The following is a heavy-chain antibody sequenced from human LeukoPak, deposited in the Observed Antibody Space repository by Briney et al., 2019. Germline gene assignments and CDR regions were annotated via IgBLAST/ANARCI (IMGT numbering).Heavy chain of an antibody. J-gene: IGHJ4*02. CDR3: ARVRSGWPVNDY. CDR1: GGSISSYY. V-gene: IGHV4-59*01. Sequence: SETQSLTCTVSGGSISSYYWSWIRQPPGKGLEWIGYIYYSGSTNYNPSLKSRVTISVDTSKNQFSLKLSSVTAADTAVYYCARVRSGWPVNDYWGQGTLVTVSS. CDR2: IYYSGST. D-gene: IGHD6-19*01.